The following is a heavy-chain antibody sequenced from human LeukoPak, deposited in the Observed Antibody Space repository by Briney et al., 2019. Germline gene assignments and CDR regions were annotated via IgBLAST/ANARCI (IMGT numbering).Heavy chain of an antibody. J-gene: IGHJ5*02. V-gene: IGHV3-23*01. CDR2: VSGSGTTT. CDR1: GFTFSSYA. D-gene: IGHD6-13*01. Sequence: GGSLRLSCATSGFTFSSYAMNWVRQAPGKGLEWVSVVSGSGTTTYYADSVKGRFTISRDDSKNTLYLQMNSLRSEDTAVYYCAKGRIAAASTNWFDPWGQGTLVTVSS. CDR3: AKGRIAAASTNWFDP.